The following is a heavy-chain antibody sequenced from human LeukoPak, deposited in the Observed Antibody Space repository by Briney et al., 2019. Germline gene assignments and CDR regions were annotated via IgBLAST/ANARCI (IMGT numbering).Heavy chain of an antibody. CDR1: GFTFSSYA. D-gene: IGHD3-9*01. CDR3: ARGPLRYFDWSKSEFDP. V-gene: IGHV3-30-3*01. CDR2: ISYDGSNK. J-gene: IGHJ5*02. Sequence: PGGSLRLSCAASGFTFSSYAMHWVRQAPGKGLEWVAVISYDGSNKYYADSVKGRFTISGDNSKNTLYLQMNSLRAEDTAVYYCARGPLRYFDWSKSEFDPWGQGTLVTVSS.